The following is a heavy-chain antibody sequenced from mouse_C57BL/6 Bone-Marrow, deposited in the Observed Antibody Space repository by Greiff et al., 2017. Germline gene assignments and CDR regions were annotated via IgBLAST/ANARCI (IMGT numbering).Heavy chain of an antibody. Sequence: QVQLQQPGAELVMPGASVKLSCTASGFTFTSYWMHWVQQRPGPGLEWIGKIDPSDSYTNYNQTFKGKFTFTVDKSSTTAYMQLSSLTSEDSAVYYCARYKDGCAWFAYWGQGTLVTVSA. CDR1: GFTFTSYW. CDR2: IDPSDSYT. CDR3: ARYKDGCAWFAY. D-gene: IGHD2-3*01. V-gene: IGHV1-69*01. J-gene: IGHJ3*01.